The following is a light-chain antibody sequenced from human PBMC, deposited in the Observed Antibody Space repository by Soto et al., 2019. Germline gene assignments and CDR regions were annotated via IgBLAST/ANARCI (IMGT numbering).Light chain of an antibody. J-gene: IGKJ4*01. CDR2: AAS. CDR1: QGISNY. V-gene: IGKV1-27*01. Sequence: DIQMTQSPSSLSASVGDTVTISCRASQGISNYLAWYQQKPGKAPKLLIYAASTLQSGVPSRFSGSGSGTEFTLTISSLQAEDVATYFCQKYNTAPPDLTVGGGTKVDIK. CDR3: QKYNTAPPDLT.